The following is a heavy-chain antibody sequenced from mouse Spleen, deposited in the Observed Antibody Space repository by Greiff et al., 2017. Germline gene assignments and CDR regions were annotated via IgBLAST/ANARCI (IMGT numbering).Heavy chain of an antibody. V-gene: IGHV5-17*01. CDR3: ARGYGSSLYYAMDY. D-gene: IGHD1-1*01. Sequence: DVKLVESGGGLVKPGGSLKLSCAASGFTFSDYGMHWVRQAPEKGLEWVAYISSGSSTIYYADTVKGRFTISRDNAKNTLFLQMTSLRSEDTAMYYCARGYGSSLYYAMDYWGQGTSVTVSS. J-gene: IGHJ4*01. CDR1: GFTFSDYG. CDR2: ISSGSSTI.